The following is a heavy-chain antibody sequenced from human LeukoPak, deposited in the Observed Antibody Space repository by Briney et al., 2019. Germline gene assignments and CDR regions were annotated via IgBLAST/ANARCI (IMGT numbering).Heavy chain of an antibody. CDR3: ARGLPKDV. J-gene: IGHJ6*02. CDR2: IYSSGDT. Sequence: GGPLRLSCAASGFTVNINYMSWVRQAPGKGLEWVSVIYSSGDTHYADSVKGRFIISRDNPRNTLYLQMNSLRAEDTAVYYCARGLPKDVWGQGTTVTVSS. V-gene: IGHV3-53*01. CDR1: GFTVNINY.